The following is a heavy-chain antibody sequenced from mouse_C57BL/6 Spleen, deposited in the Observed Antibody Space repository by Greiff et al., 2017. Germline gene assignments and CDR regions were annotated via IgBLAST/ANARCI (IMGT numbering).Heavy chain of an antibody. J-gene: IGHJ2*01. Sequence: QVQLQQSGPELVKPGASVKISCKASGYAFSSSWMNWVKQRPGKGLEWIGRIYPGDGDTNYNGKFKGKATLTADKSSSTAYMQLSSLTSEDSAVYFCARSLWDVRYFDYWGQGTTLTVSS. D-gene: IGHD4-1*01. CDR3: ARSLWDVRYFDY. CDR2: IYPGDGDT. CDR1: GYAFSSSW. V-gene: IGHV1-82*01.